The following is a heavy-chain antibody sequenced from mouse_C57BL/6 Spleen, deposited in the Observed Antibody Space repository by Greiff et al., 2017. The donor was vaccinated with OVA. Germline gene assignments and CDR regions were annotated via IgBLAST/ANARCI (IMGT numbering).Heavy chain of an antibody. V-gene: IGHV1-69*01. D-gene: IGHD1-1*01. CDR3: ARWGYGSSTGDY. J-gene: IGHJ2*01. CDR1: GYTFTSYW. CDR2: IDPSDSYT. Sequence: VQLQQPGAELVMPGASVKLSCKASGYTFTSYWMHWVKQRPGQGLEWIGEIDPSDSYTNYNEKFKSKATLTVDKSSSTAYMQLSSLTSEDSAVYYCARWGYGSSTGDYWGQGTTLTVSS.